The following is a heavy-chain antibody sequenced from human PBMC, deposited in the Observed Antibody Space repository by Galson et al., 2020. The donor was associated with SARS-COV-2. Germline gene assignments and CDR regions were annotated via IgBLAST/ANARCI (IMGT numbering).Heavy chain of an antibody. D-gene: IGHD7-27*01. Sequence: SETLSLTCTVSGGSITRWYWSWIRQSPGKGLEYIGHKYYGGGSNYNPSLKSRVTISVDTSKNEFSLELSSVTAADSAVYYCARLILGKYGTYYFDYWGQGISVTGSS. J-gene: IGHJ4*02. V-gene: IGHV4-59*08. CDR1: GGSITRWY. CDR2: KYYGGGS. CDR3: ARLILGKYGTYYFDY.